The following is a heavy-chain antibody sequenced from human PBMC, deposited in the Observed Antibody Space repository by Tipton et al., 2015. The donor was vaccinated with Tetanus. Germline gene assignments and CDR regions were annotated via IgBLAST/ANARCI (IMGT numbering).Heavy chain of an antibody. Sequence: SGFIFSSYGIHWVRQAPGKGLEWVAVSWYDGTDKYYADSVKGRFTISRDNSKNTLYLQMNSLRAEDTAVYYGAREADCSGGSCFSGGFDNWGQGTQVTVSS. D-gene: IGHD2-15*01. J-gene: IGHJ4*02. V-gene: IGHV3-33*01. CDR1: GFIFSSYG. CDR2: SWYDGTDK. CDR3: AREADCSGGSCFSGGFDN.